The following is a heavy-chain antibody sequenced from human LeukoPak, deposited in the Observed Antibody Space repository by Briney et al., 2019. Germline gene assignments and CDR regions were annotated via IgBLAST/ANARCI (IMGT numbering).Heavy chain of an antibody. CDR1: GFTFSSYA. Sequence: GGSLRLSCAASGFTFSSYAMSLVRQAGGKGLEWVSAISGSGGSTYYADSVRGRFTTSRDNSKNTLYLQMNSLRAEDTAVYYCAKLTMKGYWGQGTLVTVPS. CDR2: ISGSGGST. CDR3: AKLTMKGY. D-gene: IGHD4/OR15-4a*01. J-gene: IGHJ4*02. V-gene: IGHV3-23*01.